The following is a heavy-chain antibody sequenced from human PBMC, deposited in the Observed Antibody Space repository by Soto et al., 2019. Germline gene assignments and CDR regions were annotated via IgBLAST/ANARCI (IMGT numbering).Heavy chain of an antibody. CDR2: IRAASNNI. V-gene: IGHV3-48*01. D-gene: IGHD3-10*01. J-gene: IGHJ6*03. CDR3: ARVGTLVRGVAYYMDV. Sequence: EVQLVEYGGGLAQPGGSLRLSCAASGFSFNTYSMDWVRQAPGKGLEWVSYIRAASNNIYYADSVKGRFTIASDNAQYSLSLQMNNLSAEETAIYYFARVGTLVRGVAYYMDVWGKRNTIT. CDR1: GFSFNTYS.